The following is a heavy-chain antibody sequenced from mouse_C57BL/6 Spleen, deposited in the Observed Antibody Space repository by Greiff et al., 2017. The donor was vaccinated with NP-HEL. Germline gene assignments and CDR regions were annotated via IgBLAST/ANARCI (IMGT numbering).Heavy chain of an antibody. CDR1: GYAFTNYL. CDR3: ARSTTVVPAAY. CDR2: INPGSGGT. J-gene: IGHJ3*01. D-gene: IGHD1-1*01. Sequence: QVQLKESGAELVRPGTSVKVSCKASGYAFTNYLIEWVKQRPGQGLEWIGVINPGSGGTNYNEKFKGKATLTADKSSSTAYMQLSSLTSEDSAVYFCARSTTVVPAAYWGQRTLVTVSA. V-gene: IGHV1-54*01.